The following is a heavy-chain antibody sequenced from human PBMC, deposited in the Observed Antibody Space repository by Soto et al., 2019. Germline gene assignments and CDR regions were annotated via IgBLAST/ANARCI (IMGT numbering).Heavy chain of an antibody. D-gene: IGHD5-18*01. CDR1: VFPFDDYA. CDR3: AKGGGYTYGLFDY. CDR2: ISWDGDIT. J-gene: IGHJ4*02. Sequence: PGGSLRLSCAASVFPFDDYAMHWVRQAPGKGLEWVSFISWDGDITYYADSVKGRFTISRDNSKNSLYLQMNSLRGEDTAFYYCAKGGGYTYGLFDYWGQGTQVTVSS. V-gene: IGHV3-43D*04.